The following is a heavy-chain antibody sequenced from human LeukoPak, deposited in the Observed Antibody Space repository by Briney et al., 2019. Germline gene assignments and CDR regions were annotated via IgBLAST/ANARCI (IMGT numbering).Heavy chain of an antibody. J-gene: IGHJ6*02. CDR2: INPSGGST. CDR3: ARDWSSSSDSSYDRYYYGMDV. V-gene: IGHV1-46*01. Sequence: ASVKVSCKASGYTFTSYYMHWVRQAPGQGLEWMGIINPSGGSTSYAQKFQGRVTMTRDTSTNTVYMELSSLRSEDTAVYYCARDWSSSSDSSYDRYYYGMDVWGQGTTVTVSS. D-gene: IGHD6-6*01. CDR1: GYTFTSYY.